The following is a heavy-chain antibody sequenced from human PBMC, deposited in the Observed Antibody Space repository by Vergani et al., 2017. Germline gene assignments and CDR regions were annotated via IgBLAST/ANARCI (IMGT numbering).Heavy chain of an antibody. D-gene: IGHD4-17*01. Sequence: VQLVESGGGLVQPGGSLRLSCAASGFTFSSYAMSWVRQAPGKGLEGVAVIWYDGSNKYYADSVKGRFTISRDNSKNTLYLQMNSLRAEDTAVYYCAGPDDYGDGNAFDIWGQGTMVTVSS. J-gene: IGHJ3*02. CDR2: IWYDGSNK. V-gene: IGHV3-33*08. CDR3: AGPDDYGDGNAFDI. CDR1: GFTFSSYA.